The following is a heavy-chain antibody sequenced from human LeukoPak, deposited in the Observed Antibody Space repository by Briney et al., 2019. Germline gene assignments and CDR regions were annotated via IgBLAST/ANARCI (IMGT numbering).Heavy chain of an antibody. J-gene: IGHJ4*02. V-gene: IGHV3-48*02. Sequence: LPGGSLRLSCAASGFTFSSYSMNWVRQAPGKGLEWVSYISSSSSTIYYADSVKGRFTISRDNSKNTLFLQMNNLRDEDTAVYFCARDLVGWEQLIDSWGQGTLVVVSS. CDR2: ISSSSSTI. CDR3: ARDLVGWEQLIDS. CDR1: GFTFSSYS. D-gene: IGHD1-26*01.